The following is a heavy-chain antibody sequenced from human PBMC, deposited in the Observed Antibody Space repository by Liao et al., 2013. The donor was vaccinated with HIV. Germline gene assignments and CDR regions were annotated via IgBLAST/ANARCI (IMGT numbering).Heavy chain of an antibody. V-gene: IGHV4-59*12. CDR1: GGSISSYY. CDR2: IYYNGNT. J-gene: IGHJ4*02. D-gene: IGHD1-26*01. Sequence: QVQLQQWGAGLLKPSETLSLTCTVSGGSISSYYWSWSRQPPGKGLEWIGYIYYNGNTNYNPSLKSRVTISVDTSKNQFSLKLSSVTAADTAVYYCARARRWEWRYYFDYWGQGTLVTVSS. CDR3: ARARRWEWRYYFDY.